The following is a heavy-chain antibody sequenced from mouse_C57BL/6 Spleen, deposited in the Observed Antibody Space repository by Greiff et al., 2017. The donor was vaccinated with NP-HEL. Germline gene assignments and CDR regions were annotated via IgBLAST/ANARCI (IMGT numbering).Heavy chain of an antibody. J-gene: IGHJ3*01. CDR2: INPNNGGT. D-gene: IGHD1-1*01. Sequence: VQLQQSGPELVKPGASVKISCKASGYTFTDYYMNWVKQSHGKSLEWIGDINPNNGGTSYNQKFKGKATLTVDKSSSTAYMELRSLTSEDSAVYYCARGHYYGSSYAFAYWGQGTLVTVSA. V-gene: IGHV1-26*01. CDR1: GYTFTDYY. CDR3: ARGHYYGSSYAFAY.